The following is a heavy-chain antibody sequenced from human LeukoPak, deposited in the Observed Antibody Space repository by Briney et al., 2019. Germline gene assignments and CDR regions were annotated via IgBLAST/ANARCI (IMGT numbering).Heavy chain of an antibody. CDR1: GFTFNNYA. Sequence: PGGSLRLSCAASGFTFNNYAMSWVRQTPGKGLEWVSGITGNGRSTYYADSVKGRFTISRDNSKNTLYLQVNSLRDEDTAAYFCAKSGTVGATRFDWYFDLWGRGTQVTVSS. J-gene: IGHJ2*01. CDR2: ITGNGRST. V-gene: IGHV3-23*01. CDR3: AKSGTVGATRFDWYFDL. D-gene: IGHD1-26*01.